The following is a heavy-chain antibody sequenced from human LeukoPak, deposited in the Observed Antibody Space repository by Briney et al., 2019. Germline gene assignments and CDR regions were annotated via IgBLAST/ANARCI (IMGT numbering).Heavy chain of an antibody. J-gene: IGHJ4*02. CDR1: GGSISSSDW. V-gene: IGHV4-4*02. D-gene: IGHD3-22*01. Sequence: SGTLSLTCAVSGGSISSSDWWSWVRQPPGKGLEWIGEIYHSGSTNYNPSLKSRVTISLDKSENQVSLKLSSVTAADTAVYYCTGGSSGYFDYWGQETLVTVSS. CDR3: TGGSSGYFDY. CDR2: IYHSGST.